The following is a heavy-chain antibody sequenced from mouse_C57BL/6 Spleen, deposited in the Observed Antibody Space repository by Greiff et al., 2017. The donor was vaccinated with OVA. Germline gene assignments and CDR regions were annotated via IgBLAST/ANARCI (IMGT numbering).Heavy chain of an antibody. CDR3: ERAPHCYGSNYCDY. CDR1: GYTFTSYW. CDR2: IDPSDSYT. Sequence: QVQLQQPGAELVMPGASVKLSCKASGYTFTSYWMHWVKQRPGQGLEWIGEIDPSDSYTNYNQKFKGKSTLTVDKSSSTAYMQLSSLTSEDSAVYYCERAPHCYGSNYCDYWGQGTTLTVSS. J-gene: IGHJ2*01. V-gene: IGHV1-69*01. D-gene: IGHD1-1*01.